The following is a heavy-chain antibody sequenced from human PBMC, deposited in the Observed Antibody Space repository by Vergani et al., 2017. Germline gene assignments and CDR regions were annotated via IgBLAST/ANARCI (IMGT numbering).Heavy chain of an antibody. CDR1: GFTFSSYW. V-gene: IGHV3-7*03. J-gene: IGHJ4*02. CDR3: ARVGWIQLWSFFDY. Sequence: EVQLVESGGGLVQPGGSLRLSCAASGFTFSSYWMSWVRQAPGKGLEWVANIKQDGSEKYYWDSVKGRFTLSRDNAKNSLYLQMNSLRAEDTAVYYCARVGWIQLWSFFDYWGQGTLVTVSS. D-gene: IGHD5-18*01. CDR2: IKQDGSEK.